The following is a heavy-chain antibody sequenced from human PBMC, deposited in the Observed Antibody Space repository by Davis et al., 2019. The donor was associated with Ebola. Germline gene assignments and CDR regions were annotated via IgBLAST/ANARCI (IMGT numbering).Heavy chain of an antibody. CDR2: ISAYNGNT. CDR1: GYTFTSYG. V-gene: IGHV1-18*04. J-gene: IGHJ4*02. CDR3: ARGITMIVVSTYVDY. Sequence: AASVKVSCKASGYTFTSYGISWVRQAPGQGLEWMGWISAYNGNTNYAQKLQGRVTMTTDTSTSTAYMELRSLRSDDTAVYYCARGITMIVVSTYVDYWGQGTLVTVSS. D-gene: IGHD3-22*01.